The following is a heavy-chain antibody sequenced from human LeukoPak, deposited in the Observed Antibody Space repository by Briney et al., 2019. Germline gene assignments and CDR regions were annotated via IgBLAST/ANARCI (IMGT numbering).Heavy chain of an antibody. CDR2: VSTDGTST. D-gene: IGHD2-21*02. CDR1: GFTFSSHG. J-gene: IGHJ4*02. CDR3: ARDEWGDYYFDY. Sequence: PGGSLRLSCAASGFTFSSHGMHWVRQAPGKGLVWVAHVSTDGTSTSSVDSVKGRFTISRDNAKNSLYLQMNSLRAEDTAVYYCARDEWGDYYFDYWGQGTLVTVSS. V-gene: IGHV3-74*01.